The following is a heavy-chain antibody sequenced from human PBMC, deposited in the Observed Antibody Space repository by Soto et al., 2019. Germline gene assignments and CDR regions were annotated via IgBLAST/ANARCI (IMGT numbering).Heavy chain of an antibody. V-gene: IGHV4-39*01. Sequence: QLQLQESGPGLVKPAETLSLTCIVSGGSISSSNYYWDWIRQPPGKGLEWIGSIYSSGNTYYNRTLKSRVTISVDTSKNQFSLNLSSVTAADTAVYYCARPGAGMPHWYFDLWGRGTLVTVSS. D-gene: IGHD1-26*01. CDR2: IYSSGNT. J-gene: IGHJ2*01. CDR1: GGSISSSNYY. CDR3: ARPGAGMPHWYFDL.